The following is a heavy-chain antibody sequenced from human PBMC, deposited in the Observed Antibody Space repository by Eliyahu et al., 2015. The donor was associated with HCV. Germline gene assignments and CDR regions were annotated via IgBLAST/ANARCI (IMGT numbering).Heavy chain of an antibody. CDR1: GFSLSXSGMR. J-gene: IGHJ6*02. V-gene: IGHV2-70*04. D-gene: IGHD1-26*01. CDR2: IDWDDDK. Sequence: QVTLKESGPALVKPTQTLTLTCTFSGFSLSXSGMRVSWIXQPPGEALEWLAHIDWDDDKFYSTSLKTRLTISKDTSKNQVVLTMTDMDPVDSATYYCARTRDLGGTETMDVWGQGTTVTVSS. CDR3: ARTRDLGGTETMDV.